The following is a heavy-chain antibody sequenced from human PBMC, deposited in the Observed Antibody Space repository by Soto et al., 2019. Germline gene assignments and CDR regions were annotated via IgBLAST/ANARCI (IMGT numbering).Heavy chain of an antibody. J-gene: IGHJ6*02. CDR3: AREKYPYYYYGMDV. Sequence: ASVKVSCKASGYTFTSYGISWVRQAPGQGLEWMGWISAYNGNTNYAQKLQGRVTMTTDTSTSTAYMELRSLRSDDTAVYYCAREKYPYYYYGMDVWGQGTTVTVSS. CDR1: GYTFTSYG. CDR2: ISAYNGNT. V-gene: IGHV1-18*04. D-gene: IGHD6-6*01.